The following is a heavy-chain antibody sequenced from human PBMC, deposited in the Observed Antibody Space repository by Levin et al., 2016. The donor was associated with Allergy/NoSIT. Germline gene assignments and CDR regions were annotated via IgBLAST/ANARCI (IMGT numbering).Heavy chain of an antibody. D-gene: IGHD2-8*02. CDR3: ATRVVYGGFDY. J-gene: IGHJ4*02. CDR2: INHSGST. Sequence: PGKGLEWIGEINHSGSTNYNPSLKSRVTISVDTSKNQFSLKLSSVTAADTAVYYCATRVVYGGFDYWGQGTLVTVSS. V-gene: IGHV4-34*01.